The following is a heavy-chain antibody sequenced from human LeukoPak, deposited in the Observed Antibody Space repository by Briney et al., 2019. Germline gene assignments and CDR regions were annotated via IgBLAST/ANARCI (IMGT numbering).Heavy chain of an antibody. D-gene: IGHD3-22*01. J-gene: IGHJ4*02. V-gene: IGHV4-39*07. CDR2: IYHSGST. Sequence: SETLSLTCTVSGGSISSSSYYWGWIRQPPGKGLEWIGSIYHSGSTYYNPSLKSRVTISVDTSKNQFSLKLSSVTAADTAVYYCARDYYDSSGYSPPGYWGQGTLVTVSS. CDR3: ARDYYDSSGYSPPGY. CDR1: GGSISSSSYY.